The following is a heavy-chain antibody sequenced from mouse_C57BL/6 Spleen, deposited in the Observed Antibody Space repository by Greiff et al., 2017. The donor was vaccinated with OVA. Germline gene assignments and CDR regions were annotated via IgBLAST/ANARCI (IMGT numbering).Heavy chain of an antibody. CDR1: GYTFTDYE. Sequence: VQLVESGAELVRPGASVTLSCKASGYTFTDYEMHWVKQTPVHGLEWIGAIDPETGGTAYNQKFKGKAILTADKSSSTAYMELRSLTSEDSAVYYCTRGDYVDYYAMDYWGQGTSVTVSS. CDR3: TRGDYVDYYAMDY. J-gene: IGHJ4*01. D-gene: IGHD1-1*02. V-gene: IGHV1-15*01. CDR2: IDPETGGT.